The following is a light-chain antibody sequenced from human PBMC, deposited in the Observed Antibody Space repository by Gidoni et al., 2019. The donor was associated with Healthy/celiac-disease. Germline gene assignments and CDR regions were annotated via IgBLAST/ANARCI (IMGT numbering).Light chain of an antibody. J-gene: IGKJ1*01. V-gene: IGKV4-1*01. Sequence: DIVMTQSPDSLAVSLGERATINCKSSQSVLYSSNNKNYLAWYQQKPVQPPKLLIDWASIRKSGVPDRFSGSGSGTDFTLTISSLQAEDVAFYYCQQYYSTPWTFGQGTKVEIK. CDR1: QSVLYSSNNKNY. CDR3: QQYYSTPWT. CDR2: WAS.